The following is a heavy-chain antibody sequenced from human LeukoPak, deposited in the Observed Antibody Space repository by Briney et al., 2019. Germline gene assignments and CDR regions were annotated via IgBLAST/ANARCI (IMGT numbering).Heavy chain of an antibody. CDR2: IYYGGST. Sequence: PSQTLSLTCTVSGGSISSGGYYWSWSRQHPGKGLEWIGYIYYGGSTYYNPSLKSRVTISVDTSKNQFSLKPSSITAADTAVYYCARIARAMIVVVQGEVSALDIWGQGTMVTVSS. CDR1: GGSISSGGYY. CDR3: ARIARAMIVVVQGEVSALDI. J-gene: IGHJ3*02. V-gene: IGHV4-31*03. D-gene: IGHD3-22*01.